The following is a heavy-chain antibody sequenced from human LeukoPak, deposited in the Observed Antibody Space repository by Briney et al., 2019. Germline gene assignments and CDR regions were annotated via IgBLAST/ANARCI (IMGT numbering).Heavy chain of an antibody. V-gene: IGHV1-8*03. CDR1: GYTFTSYD. J-gene: IGHJ6*03. Sequence: ASVKVSCKASGYTFTSYDINWVRQATGQGLEWMGWMNPNSGNTGYAQKFQGRVTITRNTSISTAYMELSSLRSEDKAVYYCARGRSGYEQSYYYYYMDVWGKGTTVTVSS. CDR3: ARGRSGYEQSYYYYYMDV. CDR2: MNPNSGNT. D-gene: IGHD5-12*01.